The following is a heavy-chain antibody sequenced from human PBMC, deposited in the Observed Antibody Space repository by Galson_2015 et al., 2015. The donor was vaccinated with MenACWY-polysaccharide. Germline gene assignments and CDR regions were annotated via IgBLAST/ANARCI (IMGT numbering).Heavy chain of an antibody. J-gene: IGHJ4*02. CDR1: GYIFNPNW. Sequence: QSGAEVKKPGESLKISCKGSGYIFNPNWIGWVRQMPGKGLEWMGIIYPADSDTRYSPSFQGQVTISADKSISTAYLQWSSLKASDTAMYYCARVYPIDYWGQGTLVTVSS. V-gene: IGHV5-51*01. CDR2: IYPADSDT. CDR3: ARVYPIDY.